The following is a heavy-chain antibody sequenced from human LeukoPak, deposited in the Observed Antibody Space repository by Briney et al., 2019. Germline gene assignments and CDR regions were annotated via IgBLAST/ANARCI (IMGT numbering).Heavy chain of an antibody. D-gene: IGHD6-13*01. CDR2: INHNTGGT. CDR3: ASVYNSSWNFHY. V-gene: IGHV1-2*02. CDR1: GYTFTAYY. J-gene: IGHJ4*02. Sequence: ASVKVSCKASGYTFTAYYLHWVRQAPGQGREWMGWINHNTGGTNYAQKFQGRAAKNRDTSINTAYIELSRLKSNATAVYFCASVYNSSWNFHYWGQGTLVTVSS.